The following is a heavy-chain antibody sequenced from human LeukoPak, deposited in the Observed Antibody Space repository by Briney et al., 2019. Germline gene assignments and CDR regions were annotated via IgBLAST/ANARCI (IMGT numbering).Heavy chain of an antibody. J-gene: IGHJ4*02. CDR3: VSLVGATRD. CDR1: GYSISSGYY. D-gene: IGHD1-26*01. Sequence: SETLSLTCTVSGYSISSGYYWGWIRQPPGKGLEWIGSIYHSGSTYYNPSLKSRVTISVDTSKNQFSLKLSSVTAADTAVYYCVSLVGATRDWGQGTLVTVSS. CDR2: IYHSGST. V-gene: IGHV4-38-2*02.